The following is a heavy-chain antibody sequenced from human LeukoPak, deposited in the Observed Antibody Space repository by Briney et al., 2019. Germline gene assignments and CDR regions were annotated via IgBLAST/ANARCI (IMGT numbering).Heavy chain of an antibody. D-gene: IGHD4-17*01. CDR3: ARHYGDSNWFDP. V-gene: IGHV3-11*03. CDR2: ISSSSSYT. Sequence: GRSLRLSCAASGFTFSSYSMSWIRQAPGKGLEWVSYISSSSSYTNYADSVKGRFTISRDNAENSLYLQMNSLRAEDTAVYYCARHYGDSNWFDPWGQGTLVTVSS. J-gene: IGHJ5*02. CDR1: GFTFSSYS.